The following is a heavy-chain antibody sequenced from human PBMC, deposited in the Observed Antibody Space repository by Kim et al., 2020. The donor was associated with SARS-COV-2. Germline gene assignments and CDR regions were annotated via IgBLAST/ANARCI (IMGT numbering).Heavy chain of an antibody. J-gene: IGHJ2*01. CDR3: AKYVVVAGSRYFDL. CDR2: ISASGDRT. Sequence: GGSLRLSCAASGFIFSNYAMNWVRLAPGKGLEWVSAISASGDRTYYADSEKGRFTISRDNSNLYLQMNSLRAEATATYYCAKYVVVAGSRYFDLWGRGTL. D-gene: IGHD2-15*01. CDR1: GFIFSNYA. V-gene: IGHV3-23*01.